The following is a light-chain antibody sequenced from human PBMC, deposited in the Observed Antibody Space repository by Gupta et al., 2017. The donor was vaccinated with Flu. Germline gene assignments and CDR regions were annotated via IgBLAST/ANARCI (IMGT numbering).Light chain of an antibody. CDR1: SSDVGSYNL. CDR2: EGS. Sequence: QSALTQPAPVSGSPGQSITIYCTGTSSDVGSYNLVSWYQQHPGKAPKLMIYEGSKRPSGVSNHFSGSKSGSTASLTISGLQAEDEADYYCCSYAGSSTYVFGTGTKVTVL. CDR3: CSYAGSSTYV. V-gene: IGLV2-23*01. J-gene: IGLJ1*01.